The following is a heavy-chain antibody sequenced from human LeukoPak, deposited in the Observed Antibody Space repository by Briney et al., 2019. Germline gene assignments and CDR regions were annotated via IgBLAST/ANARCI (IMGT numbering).Heavy chain of an antibody. V-gene: IGHV3-7*03. Sequence: PGGSLRLSCAASGFTFSSYWMSWVRQAPGKGLEWVANIKQDGSGKYYVDSVKGRFTISRDNAKNSLYLQMNSLRAEDTAVYYCASTCSSTSCYGFHYGMDVWGKGTTVTVSS. J-gene: IGHJ6*04. CDR1: GFTFSSYW. D-gene: IGHD2-2*01. CDR3: ASTCSSTSCYGFHYGMDV. CDR2: IKQDGSGK.